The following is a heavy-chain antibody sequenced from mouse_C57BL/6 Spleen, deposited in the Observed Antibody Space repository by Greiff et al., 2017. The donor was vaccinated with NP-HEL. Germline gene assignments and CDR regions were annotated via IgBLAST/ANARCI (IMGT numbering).Heavy chain of an antibody. V-gene: IGHV2-2*01. CDR1: GFSLTSYG. CDR2: IWSGGST. D-gene: IGHD1-1*01. CDR3: ASYYYGSREYFDV. Sequence: VQLQQSGPGLVQPSQSLSITCTVSGFSLTSYGVHWVRQSPGKGLEWLGVIWSGGSTDYNAAFISRLSISKDNSKSQVFFKMNSLQADDTAIYYCASYYYGSREYFDVWGTGTTVTVSS. J-gene: IGHJ1*03.